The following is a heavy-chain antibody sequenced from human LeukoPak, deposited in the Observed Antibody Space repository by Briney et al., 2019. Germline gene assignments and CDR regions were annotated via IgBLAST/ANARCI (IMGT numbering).Heavy chain of an antibody. V-gene: IGHV3-23*01. D-gene: IGHD4-17*01. CDR2: SSGSGGST. CDR3: AKDGFDYGDYVTLYYFDY. CDR1: GFTFSSYA. Sequence: GSLRLSCAASGFTFSSYAMSWVRQAPGKGLEWVSASSGSGGSTYYANSVKGRFTISRDNSKNTLYLQMNSLRAEDTAVYYCAKDGFDYGDYVTLYYFDYWGQGTLVTVSS. J-gene: IGHJ4*02.